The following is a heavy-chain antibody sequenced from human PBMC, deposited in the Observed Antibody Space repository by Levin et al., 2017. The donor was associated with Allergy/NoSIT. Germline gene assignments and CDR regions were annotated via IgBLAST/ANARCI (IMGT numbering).Heavy chain of an antibody. Sequence: GGSLRLSCAASGFTFSSYSMNWVRQAPGKGLEWVSSISSSSSYIYYADSVKGRFTISRDNAKNSLYLQMNSLRAEDTAVYYCARDWVPYYDFWSGYYYYYYGMDGWGQGTTVTVSS. CDR1: GFTFSSYS. V-gene: IGHV3-21*01. J-gene: IGHJ6*02. CDR2: ISSSSSYI. CDR3: ARDWVPYYDFWSGYYYYYYGMDG. D-gene: IGHD3-3*01.